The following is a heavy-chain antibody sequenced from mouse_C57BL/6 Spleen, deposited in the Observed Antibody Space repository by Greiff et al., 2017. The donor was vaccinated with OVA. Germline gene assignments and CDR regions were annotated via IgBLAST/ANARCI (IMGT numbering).Heavy chain of an antibody. V-gene: IGHV5-4*01. Sequence: EVQLVESGGGLVKPGGSLKLSCAASGFTFSSYAMSWVRQTPEKRLEWVATISDGGSYTYYPDNVKGRFTISRDNAKNNLYLQMSHLKSEDTAMYYCARDRIYYGSSYEYYFDYWGQGTTLTVSS. CDR3: ARDRIYYGSSYEYYFDY. J-gene: IGHJ2*01. D-gene: IGHD1-1*01. CDR1: GFTFSSYA. CDR2: ISDGGSYT.